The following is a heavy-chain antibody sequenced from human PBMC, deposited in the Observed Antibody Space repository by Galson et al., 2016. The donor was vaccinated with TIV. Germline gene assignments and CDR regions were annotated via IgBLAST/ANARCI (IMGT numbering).Heavy chain of an antibody. CDR2: IYYTGTT. Sequence: SETLSLTCTVSGGSIGSSSYYWAWIRQPPGKPLEWIGNIYYTGTTNYNPSLESRVTISVDRSKNQFSLRLTSVTAADTAVYYCARPFSELYYGMDVWGLGTMVVVSS. D-gene: IGHD1-26*01. J-gene: IGHJ6*02. CDR1: GGSIGSSSYY. V-gene: IGHV4-39*07. CDR3: ARPFSELYYGMDV.